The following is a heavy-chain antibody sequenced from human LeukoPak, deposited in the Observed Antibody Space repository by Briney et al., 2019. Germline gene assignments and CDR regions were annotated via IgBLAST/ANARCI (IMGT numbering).Heavy chain of an antibody. J-gene: IGHJ4*02. CDR2: TSTISNYL. V-gene: IGHV3-21*04. CDR1: GFSFRSYS. D-gene: IGHD4-23*01. Sequence: GGSLRLSCAASGFSFRSYSMNWVRQAPGKGLEWVSSTSTISNYLYYIDSVRGRFTISRDNRKNSLYLQMNGLRAEDTAVYYCAGHTVVTSWYWGQGTLVTVSS. CDR3: AGHTVVTSWY.